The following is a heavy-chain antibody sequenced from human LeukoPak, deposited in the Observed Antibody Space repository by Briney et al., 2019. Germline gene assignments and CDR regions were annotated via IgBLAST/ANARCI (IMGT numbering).Heavy chain of an antibody. J-gene: IGHJ4*02. CDR1: GFTFSDYY. Sequence: GVLRLSCAASGFTFSDYYMSWIRQAPGKGLEWVSYISSSGSTIYYADSVKGRFTISRDNAKNSLYLQMNSLRAEDTAVYYCARVGSSGYYYVGPYYFDYWGQGTLVTVSS. D-gene: IGHD3-22*01. CDR3: ARVGSSGYYYVGPYYFDY. V-gene: IGHV3-11*01. CDR2: ISSSGSTI.